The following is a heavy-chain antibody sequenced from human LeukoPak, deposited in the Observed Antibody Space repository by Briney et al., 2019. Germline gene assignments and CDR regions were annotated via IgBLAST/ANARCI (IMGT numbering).Heavy chain of an antibody. CDR1: GYSISSGYY. J-gene: IGHJ6*03. V-gene: IGHV4-38-2*02. D-gene: IGHD2-15*01. Sequence: SETLSLTCTVSGYSISSGYYWGWIRQPPGKGLEWIGSIYHSGSTYYNPSLKSRVTISVDTSKNQFSLKLSSVTAADTAVYYCASWYCSGGSCYDDYYYYYMDVWGKGTTVTVSS. CDR3: ASWYCSGGSCYDDYYYYYMDV. CDR2: IYHSGST.